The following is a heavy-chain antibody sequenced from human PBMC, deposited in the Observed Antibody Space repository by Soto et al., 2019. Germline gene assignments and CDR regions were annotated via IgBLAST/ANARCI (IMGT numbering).Heavy chain of an antibody. J-gene: IGHJ5*02. Sequence: GGSLRLSCSASGFAVSTYAMSWFRQAPGKGLEWVSAISESGGATDYADSVKGRFTISGDKSRNTLYLQMNSLRVEDTAVYYCAKGDVLDWFDPWGQGTLVTVSS. CDR2: ISESGGAT. CDR1: GFAVSTYA. CDR3: AKGDVLDWFDP. D-gene: IGHD3-10*02. V-gene: IGHV3-23*01.